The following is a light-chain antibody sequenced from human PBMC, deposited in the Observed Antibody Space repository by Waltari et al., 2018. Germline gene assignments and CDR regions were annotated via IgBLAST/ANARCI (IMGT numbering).Light chain of an antibody. Sequence: QSALTQPPSASGSPGQSVTISCTGTSSDVGGYNYVSWYQQHPGKAPKLIISEVSKRPSGFPDRFSGSKSGNTASLTVSGLQAEDEADYYCSSYAGSNNLRVFGGGTKLTVL. V-gene: IGLV2-8*01. CDR1: SSDVGGYNY. CDR2: EVS. CDR3: SSYAGSNNLRV. J-gene: IGLJ2*01.